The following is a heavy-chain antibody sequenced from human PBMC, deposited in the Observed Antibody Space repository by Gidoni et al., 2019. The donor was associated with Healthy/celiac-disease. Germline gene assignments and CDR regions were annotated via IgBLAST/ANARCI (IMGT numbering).Heavy chain of an antibody. D-gene: IGHD2-15*01. CDR3: AKDGYCSGGSCSIHYYYYGMDV. J-gene: IGHJ6*02. CDR2: ISWNSGSI. CDR1: GFTFDDYA. V-gene: IGHV3-9*01. Sequence: EVQLVESGGGLVQPGRSLRLSCAASGFTFDDYAMHWVRQAPGKGLEWVSGISWNSGSIGYADSVKGRFTISRDNAKNSLYLQMNSLRAEDTALYYCAKDGYCSGGSCSIHYYYYGMDVWGQGTTVTVSS.